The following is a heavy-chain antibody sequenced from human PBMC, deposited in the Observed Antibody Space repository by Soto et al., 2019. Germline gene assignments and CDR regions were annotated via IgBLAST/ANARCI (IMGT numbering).Heavy chain of an antibody. D-gene: IGHD5-18*01. CDR3: ATESGSTYGYFDH. CDR2: IDGVGTGT. Sequence: GGSLRLSCAASGFTFTNYWMHWVRQVPGKGLVWVSRIDGVGTGTSYSDSVRGRFTISRDNAENTLYLQMNSLRAEDTAVYFCATESGSTYGYFDHWGQGTQVTVSS. V-gene: IGHV3-74*01. CDR1: GFTFTNYW. J-gene: IGHJ4*02.